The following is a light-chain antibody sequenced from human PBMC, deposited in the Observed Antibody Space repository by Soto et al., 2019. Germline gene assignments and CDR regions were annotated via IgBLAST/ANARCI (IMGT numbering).Light chain of an antibody. J-gene: IGLJ1*01. CDR2: DVS. CDR1: SSDVGAYNY. CDR3: SSYKSSNTEV. Sequence: QSVLTQPASVSGSPGQSITISCTGTSSDVGAYNYVSWYQHHPGKAPKLIIYDVSDRPSGVSNRFSASKSGNTASLTISGLQAEHEDDYYCSSYKSSNTEVFGTGTKVTVL. V-gene: IGLV2-14*03.